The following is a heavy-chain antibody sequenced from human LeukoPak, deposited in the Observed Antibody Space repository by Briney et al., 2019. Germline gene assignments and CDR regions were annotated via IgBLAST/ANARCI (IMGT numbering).Heavy chain of an antibody. CDR3: ARLLVVAAINFDY. D-gene: IGHD2-15*01. CDR1: GFTFSNYG. J-gene: IGHJ4*02. Sequence: GRSLRLSCAASGFTFSNYGIHWVRQAPGKGLEWVTVISYDGSNKYYADSVKGRFTISRDNAKNSLYLQMNSLRAEDTAVYYCARLLVVAAINFDYWGQGTLVTVSS. V-gene: IGHV3-30*03. CDR2: ISYDGSNK.